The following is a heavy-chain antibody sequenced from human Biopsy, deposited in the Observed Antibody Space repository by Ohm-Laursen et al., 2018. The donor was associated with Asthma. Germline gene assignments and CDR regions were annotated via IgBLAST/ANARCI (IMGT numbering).Heavy chain of an antibody. Sequence: LRLSCAASGFTFSSYGMDWVRQAPGKGLEWVALMSYDGSIKDYADSVKGRFTISRDNSMNTLYLHMNSLRVEDTAVYYRARGLDYSGRSGFDYWGQGTLVTVSS. CDR1: GFTFSSYG. CDR2: MSYDGSIK. D-gene: IGHD3-10*01. CDR3: ARGLDYSGRSGFDY. V-gene: IGHV3-33*05. J-gene: IGHJ4*02.